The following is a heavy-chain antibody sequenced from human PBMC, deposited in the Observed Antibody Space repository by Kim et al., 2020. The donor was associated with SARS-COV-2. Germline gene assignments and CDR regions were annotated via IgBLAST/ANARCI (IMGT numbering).Heavy chain of an antibody. J-gene: IGHJ4*02. V-gene: IGHV3-53*01. CDR3: AREVGWYGEVPYYFDY. CDR2: IYSGGST. D-gene: IGHD4-17*01. Sequence: GGSLRLSCAASGFTVSSNYMSWVRQAPGKGLEWVSVIYSGGSTYYADSVKGRFTISRDNSKNTLYLQMNSLRAEDTAVYYCAREVGWYGEVPYYFDYWGQGTLVTVSS. CDR1: GFTVSSNY.